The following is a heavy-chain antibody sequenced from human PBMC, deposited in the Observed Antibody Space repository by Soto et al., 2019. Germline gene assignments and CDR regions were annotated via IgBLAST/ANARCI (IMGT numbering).Heavy chain of an antibody. D-gene: IGHD3-10*01. CDR3: AREVTYGGGSFSLGL. Sequence: ASVKVSCQTSGYFFPSYYIHWVRQAPGQGLEWMGWINPNNGGTNSAQKFQGRVTMTSDTSINTAYMEITSLRSDDTALYYCAREVTYGGGSFSLGLWGQGTLVTVSS. V-gene: IGHV1-2*02. CDR1: GYFFPSYY. CDR2: INPNNGGT. J-gene: IGHJ4*02.